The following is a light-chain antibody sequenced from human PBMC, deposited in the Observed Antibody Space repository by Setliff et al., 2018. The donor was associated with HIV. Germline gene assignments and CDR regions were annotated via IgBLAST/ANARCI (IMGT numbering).Light chain of an antibody. CDR3: CSSAGTYTSFFV. J-gene: IGLJ1*01. CDR1: GRDLGGFNF. Sequence: QSVLAQPASVSGSPGQSVSISCTGRGRDLGGFNFVSWYRQYPGKAPKLIIYDVTKRPSGVPDRFSGSKSANAASLTISGLQAEDEADYYCCSSAGTYTSFFVFGTGTKVTVL. V-gene: IGLV2-11*01. CDR2: DVT.